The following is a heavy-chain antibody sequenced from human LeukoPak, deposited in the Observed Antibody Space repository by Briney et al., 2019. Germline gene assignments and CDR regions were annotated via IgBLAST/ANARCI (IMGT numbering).Heavy chain of an antibody. D-gene: IGHD4-23*01. CDR2: IYPSDSDT. CDR3: ARRVAVGGLYYFDY. CDR1: GYRITSYW. Sequence: GESLKISCKGSGYRITSYWIAWVRQMPGKGLEWMGIIYPSDSDTRYSPSFQGQVTISADRSINTAYLQWSSLKASDTAMYYCARRVAVGGLYYFDYWGQGTLVTV. J-gene: IGHJ4*02. V-gene: IGHV5-51*01.